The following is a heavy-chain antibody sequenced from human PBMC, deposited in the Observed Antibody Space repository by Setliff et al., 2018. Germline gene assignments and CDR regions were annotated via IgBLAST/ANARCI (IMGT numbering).Heavy chain of an antibody. D-gene: IGHD2-15*01. CDR3: ARTCSGSGCYAGLES. Sequence: GGSLRLSCAASGFTFSTYRMHWVRQAPGKGLEWVAVIWGDGGTKYHADSVKGRFTISRDNSKNTLYLQMNSLRPEDTAVYYCARTCSGSGCYAGLESWGQGTPVTVSP. CDR2: IWGDGGTK. V-gene: IGHV3-33*08. J-gene: IGHJ4*02. CDR1: GFTFSTYR.